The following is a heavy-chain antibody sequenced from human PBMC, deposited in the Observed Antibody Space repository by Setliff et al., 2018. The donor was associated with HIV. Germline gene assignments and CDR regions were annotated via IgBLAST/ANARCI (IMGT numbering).Heavy chain of an antibody. CDR3: ARDLLELLYIFDY. D-gene: IGHD1-7*01. V-gene: IGHV4-38-2*02. Sequence: PSETLSLTCTVSGDAISNGLYWGWIRQPPGKGLEWIGTVSDSGSGHYNPPLNSRVTISVDTSKNQLSLKLSSVTAADTAVYYCARDLLELLYIFDYWGQGTLVTVSS. J-gene: IGHJ4*02. CDR2: VSDSGSG. CDR1: GDAISNGLY.